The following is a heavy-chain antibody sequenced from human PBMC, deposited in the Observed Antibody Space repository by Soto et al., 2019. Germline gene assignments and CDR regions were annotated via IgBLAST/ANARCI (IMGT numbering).Heavy chain of an antibody. Sequence: GGSLRLSCAASRFTFSTYEMNWVRQAPGKGLEWVSYISTSGSTVYYVDSVKGRFTISRDNTRNSLYLQMNSLRDEDTALYYCVRYCSTTLCNGVATRTFDYWGQGTLVTVSS. D-gene: IGHD2-2*01. V-gene: IGHV3-48*03. CDR2: ISTSGSTV. J-gene: IGHJ4*02. CDR3: VRYCSTTLCNGVATRTFDY. CDR1: RFTFSTYE.